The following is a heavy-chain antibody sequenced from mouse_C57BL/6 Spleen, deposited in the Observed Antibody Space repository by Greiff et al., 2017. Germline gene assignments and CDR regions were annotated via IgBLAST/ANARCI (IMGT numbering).Heavy chain of an antibody. J-gene: IGHJ4*01. CDR2: ITYDGST. CDR1: GYSITSGYY. V-gene: IGHV3-6*01. CDR3: AIGYYAMDY. Sequence: VQLQESGPGLVKPSPSLSLTCSATGYSITSGYYWYLIRQLPRNNLGCMGYITYDGSTNYNPSLKNRISFTRDTSNNQFFLKLNSVTTEDTATYYCAIGYYAMDYWGQGTSVTVSS.